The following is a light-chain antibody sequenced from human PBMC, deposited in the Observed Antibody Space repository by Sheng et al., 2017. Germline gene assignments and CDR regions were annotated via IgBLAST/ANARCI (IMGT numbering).Light chain of an antibody. J-gene: IGKJ4*01. V-gene: IGKV1-33*01. CDR1: ETINTY. Sequence: DIQVTQSPSSLSAAVGDRVTIICRTSETINTYLNWYQQKPGKAPKLLIYAASSLQSGVPSRFSGSGSGTDFTFTISSLQPEDIATYYCQQYDNLPLTFGGGTKVEIK. CDR2: AAS. CDR3: QQYDNLPLT.